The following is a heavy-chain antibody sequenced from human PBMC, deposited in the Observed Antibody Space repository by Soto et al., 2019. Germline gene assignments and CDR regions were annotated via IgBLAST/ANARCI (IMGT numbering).Heavy chain of an antibody. J-gene: IGHJ5*02. V-gene: IGHV4-39*01. CDR3: ARLRDDIVPTMGWFGP. Sequence: PSETLSLTCTVSGGSISTSRYYWGWFRQPPGKGLEWIGSIYYSGSTDYNPSLKSRVTISVATSKNQFSLKLSSVTAADTAVYYCARLRDDIVPTMGWFGPWGQVTLVTVSS. CDR2: IYYSGST. CDR1: GGSISTSRYY. D-gene: IGHD5-12*01.